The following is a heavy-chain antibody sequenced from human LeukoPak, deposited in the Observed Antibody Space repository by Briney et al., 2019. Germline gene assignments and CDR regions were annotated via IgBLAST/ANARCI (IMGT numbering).Heavy chain of an antibody. Sequence: GGSLRLSCAASRFTFSYFAMHWVRQAPGKRLEWVAVLSDDGSNKFYADSVKGRFTISRDNSKNTLYLQMNSLRAEDTAFYYCAKDPHSSSWYYFDSWGQGTLVTVSS. V-gene: IGHV3-30*18. D-gene: IGHD6-13*01. J-gene: IGHJ4*02. CDR3: AKDPHSSSWYYFDS. CDR1: RFTFSYFA. CDR2: LSDDGSNK.